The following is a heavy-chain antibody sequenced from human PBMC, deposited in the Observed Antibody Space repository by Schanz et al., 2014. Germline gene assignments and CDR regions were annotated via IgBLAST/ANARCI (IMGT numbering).Heavy chain of an antibody. CDR3: AMGGYQLHH. J-gene: IGHJ4*02. CDR1: GFTFSTYW. Sequence: EVQLVESGAGLAQPGGSLRLSCAASGFTFSTYWMHWVRQAPWEWLVWVSHINSDGTTTTYADAVKGRFTISRDNAENTQYLQMSGLSVEDTAVYCYAMGGYQLHHWGQGTLVTVSS. V-gene: IGHV3-74*01. D-gene: IGHD6-19*01. CDR2: INSDGTTT.